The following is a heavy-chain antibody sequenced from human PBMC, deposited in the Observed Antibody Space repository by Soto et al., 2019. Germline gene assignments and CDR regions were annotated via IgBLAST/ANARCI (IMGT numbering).Heavy chain of an antibody. V-gene: IGHV4-39*01. J-gene: IGHJ1*01. CDR1: GGSISSTTYY. CDR2: VYYSGTT. CDR3: ARYYDTSNRPYFHH. Sequence: SETLSLTCTVSGGSISSTTYYWAWIRQPPGKGLEWIGTVYYSGTTYYNPSLKTRLTISVDTSKNQFSLKLNSVTAADTAFYYCARYYDTSNRPYFHHWGQGTLVTVSS. D-gene: IGHD3-22*01.